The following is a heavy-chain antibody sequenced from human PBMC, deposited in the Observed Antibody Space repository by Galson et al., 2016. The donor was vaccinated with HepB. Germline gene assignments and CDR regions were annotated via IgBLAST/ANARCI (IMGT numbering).Heavy chain of an antibody. CDR3: VKEGAWFGGDWFDP. V-gene: IGHV3-23*01. Sequence: SLRLSCAASGFTFSTYGMHWVRQAPGKGLDWVSGISGRGGRTYYGNSVKGRFTISRDTSKNTLYLQMNNLRVEDTAVYYCVKEGAWFGGDWFDPWGQGTLVIVSS. CDR2: ISGRGGRT. CDR1: GFTFSTYG. D-gene: IGHD3-10*01. J-gene: IGHJ5*01.